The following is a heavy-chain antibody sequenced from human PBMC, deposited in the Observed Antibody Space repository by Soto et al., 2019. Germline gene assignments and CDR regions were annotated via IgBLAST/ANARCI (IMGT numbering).Heavy chain of an antibody. Sequence: SETLSLTCTVSGGSISSSSYYWGWIRQPPGKGLEWIGSIYYSGSTYYNPSLKGRVTISVDTSKNQFSLKLSSVTAADTAVYYCARRGYCSGGSCYRYYYYYMDVWGKGTTVTVSS. J-gene: IGHJ6*03. CDR2: IYYSGST. CDR1: GGSISSSSYY. CDR3: ARRGYCSGGSCYRYYYYYMDV. D-gene: IGHD2-15*01. V-gene: IGHV4-39*01.